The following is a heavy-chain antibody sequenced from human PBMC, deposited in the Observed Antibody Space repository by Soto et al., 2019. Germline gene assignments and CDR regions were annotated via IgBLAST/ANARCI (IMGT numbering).Heavy chain of an antibody. CDR3: ARDLRYSGYEAFDY. V-gene: IGHV4-4*07. D-gene: IGHD5-12*01. Sequence: PSETLSLTCTVSGGSISSYYWSWIRQPAGKGLEWIGRIYTSGSTNYNPSLKSRVTMSVDTSKNQFSLKLSSVTAADTAVCYCARDLRYSGYEAFDYWGQGTLVTVSS. J-gene: IGHJ4*02. CDR1: GGSISSYY. CDR2: IYTSGST.